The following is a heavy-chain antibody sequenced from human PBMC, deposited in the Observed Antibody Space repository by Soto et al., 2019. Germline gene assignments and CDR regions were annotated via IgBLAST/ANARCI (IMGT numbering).Heavy chain of an antibody. V-gene: IGHV2-5*05. CDR2: IYWDDDD. CDR3: EHPARVGDRYFDY. D-gene: IGHD1-26*01. CDR1: GFSIASSGVG. J-gene: IGHJ4*02. Sequence: QIALRESGPALVKPTQTLTLTCTLSGFSIASSGVGVAWVRRSPGQGLEWLALIYWDDDDRYGPSLRNRLSISKDTSKNQVVLTMTDMAPSDTATYSCEHPARVGDRYFDYWGQGILVTVSS.